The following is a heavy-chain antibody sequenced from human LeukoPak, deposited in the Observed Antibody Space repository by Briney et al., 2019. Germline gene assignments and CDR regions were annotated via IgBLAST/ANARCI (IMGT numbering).Heavy chain of an antibody. J-gene: IGHJ5*02. D-gene: IGHD3-10*01. Sequence: PGGSLRLSCAASGFTFSSYWMSWVRQAPGKGLEWVANIKQDGSEKYYVDSVKGRFTISRDNAKNSLYLQMNSLRAEDTAVYYCARECGSGSYHPFDPWGQGTLATVSS. CDR2: IKQDGSEK. CDR1: GFTFSSYW. CDR3: ARECGSGSYHPFDP. V-gene: IGHV3-7*01.